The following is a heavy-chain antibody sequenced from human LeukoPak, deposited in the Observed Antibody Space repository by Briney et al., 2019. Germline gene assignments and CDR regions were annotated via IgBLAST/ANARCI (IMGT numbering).Heavy chain of an antibody. CDR2: IYTSESI. V-gene: IGHV4-59*10. J-gene: IGHJ6*03. D-gene: IGHD4-17*01. Sequence: SETLSLTCAVSGGSSDDYYWSWIRQPPGKGLEWIGRIYTSESINYNSSLMSRVTISVDTSKTHFSLKLTSVTAADTAVYYCARAIYGYYMDVWGKGTTVTVSS. CDR1: GGSSDDYY. CDR3: ARAIYGYYMDV.